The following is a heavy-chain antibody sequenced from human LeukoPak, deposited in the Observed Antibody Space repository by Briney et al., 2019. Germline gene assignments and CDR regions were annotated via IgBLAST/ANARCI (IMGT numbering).Heavy chain of an antibody. CDR1: GFTFSSYE. D-gene: IGHD3-16*01. Sequence: QTGGSLRLSCAASGFTFSSYEMNWIRQAPGKGLEWISSIRSSGNTRYYADSVKGRFTISRDNAKNSLYLQMNSLRDEDTAMYYCGRGGILITFGGITDWGQGTLVTVSS. CDR3: GRGGILITFGGITD. J-gene: IGHJ4*02. V-gene: IGHV3-48*03. CDR2: IRSSGNTR.